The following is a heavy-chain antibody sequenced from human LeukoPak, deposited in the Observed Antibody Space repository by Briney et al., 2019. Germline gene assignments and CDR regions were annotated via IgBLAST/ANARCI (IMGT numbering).Heavy chain of an antibody. CDR3: ARLPEPYGSENYFLDY. CDR2: ISGSGVST. Sequence: GGSLRLSCAASGFTFSSFAMSWVRQAPGKGLEWVSTISGSGVSTYYADSVKGRFTISRDNSENTLYLHMISLRAEDTAVYYCARLPEPYGSENYFLDYWGQGTLVTVSS. J-gene: IGHJ4*02. D-gene: IGHD3-10*01. CDR1: GFTFSSFA. V-gene: IGHV3-23*01.